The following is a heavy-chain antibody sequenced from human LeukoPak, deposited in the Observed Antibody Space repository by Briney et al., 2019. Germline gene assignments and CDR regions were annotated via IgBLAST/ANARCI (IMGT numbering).Heavy chain of an antibody. Sequence: PSETLSLTCTVSGASISSYYWSWIRQPPGRGLEWIGYIYNSGSTNYNPSLKSRVTISVDTSKNHISLNLRSVTAADTAVYYCTTTSGRVGRDYWGQGILVTVSS. CDR3: TTTSGRVGRDY. D-gene: IGHD1-26*01. CDR1: GASISSYY. V-gene: IGHV4-59*01. J-gene: IGHJ4*02. CDR2: IYNSGST.